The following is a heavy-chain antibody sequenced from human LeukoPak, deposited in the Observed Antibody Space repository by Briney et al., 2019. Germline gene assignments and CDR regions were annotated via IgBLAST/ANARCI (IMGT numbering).Heavy chain of an antibody. D-gene: IGHD5-24*01. J-gene: IGHJ4*02. CDR1: GFTFSNYW. V-gene: IGHV3-74*01. CDR2: IKTDGSET. Sequence: PGGSLRLSCAASGFTFSNYWMHWFRQAPGKGLVWVSRIKTDGSETGYADSVKGRFTISRDNAKNTLYLQMNGLRADDTAVYYCAKKRGGDGYTDCWGQGTLVTVSS. CDR3: AKKRGGDGYTDC.